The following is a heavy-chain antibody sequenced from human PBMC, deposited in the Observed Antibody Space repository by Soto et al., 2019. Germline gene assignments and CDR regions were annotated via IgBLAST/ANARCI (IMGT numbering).Heavy chain of an antibody. D-gene: IGHD4-4*01. J-gene: IGHJ4*02. V-gene: IGHV3-7*03. Sequence: EVQLVESGGDLVQPGGSLRLSCAASGFTFRNYWMSWVRQAPGKGLEWVANMKEDGGEINYVDSVKGLFTISRDNAKNSLYLHMNSLRVEDTAVYYCVRDRGYSTFDYWGQGTPVTVSS. CDR1: GFTFRNYW. CDR2: MKEDGGEI. CDR3: VRDRGYSTFDY.